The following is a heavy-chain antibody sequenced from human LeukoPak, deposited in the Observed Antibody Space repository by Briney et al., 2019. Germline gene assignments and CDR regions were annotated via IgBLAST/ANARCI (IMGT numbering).Heavy chain of an antibody. CDR3: ARLRSYCGGDCYPYAFDI. V-gene: IGHV3-74*01. CDR1: GFPFSSYW. Sequence: LTGGSLRLSCAASGFPFSSYWMHWDRQAPGKGLVWVSRINSDGSSTSYTDSVKGRFTISRDNAKNTVYLQMNSLRAGDTAVYYCARLRSYCGGDCYPYAFDIWGQGTMVTVSS. CDR2: INSDGSST. J-gene: IGHJ3*02. D-gene: IGHD2-21*02.